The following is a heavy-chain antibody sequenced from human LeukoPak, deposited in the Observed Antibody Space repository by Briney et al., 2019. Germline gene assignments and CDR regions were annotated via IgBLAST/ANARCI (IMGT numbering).Heavy chain of an antibody. D-gene: IGHD1-1*01. CDR1: GGSIGSYY. CDR3: ARCGPRYISDY. J-gene: IGHJ4*02. V-gene: IGHV4-59*01. Sequence: SETLSLTCTVSGGSIGSYYWSWIRQPPGKGLEWIGYIYYSGSTNYNPSLKSRVTISVDTSKNQFSLKLSSVTAADTAVYYCARCGPRYISDYWGQGTLVTVSS. CDR2: IYYSGST.